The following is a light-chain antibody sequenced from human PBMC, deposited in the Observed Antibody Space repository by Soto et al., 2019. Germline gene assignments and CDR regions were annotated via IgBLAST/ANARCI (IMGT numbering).Light chain of an antibody. CDR2: AAS. J-gene: IGKJ1*01. Sequence: EIQLTHCPSPLSASVGDRVAITCLAGQSVSTYLNWYQQKPGKAPKVLIYAASYLQSGVPPRFSGSGSGTDFTLTISSLQPEDVATYFCQQSYRTPITFGQGTKVDI. CDR1: QSVSTY. CDR3: QQSYRTPIT. V-gene: IGKV1-39*01.